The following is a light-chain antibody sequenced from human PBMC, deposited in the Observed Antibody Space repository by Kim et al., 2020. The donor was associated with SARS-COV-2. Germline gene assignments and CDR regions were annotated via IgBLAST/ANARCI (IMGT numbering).Light chain of an antibody. CDR3: AAWDDSLSGWV. CDR1: SSNIGSNY. CDR2: RNK. V-gene: IGLV1-47*01. Sequence: ELTQPPSASGTPGQRVTISCSGSSSNIGSNYVYWYQQLQGTAPKLLIYRNKQRPSGVPDRFSGSKSGTTASLAISGLRSEDEADYYCAAWDDSLSGWVFGGGTQLTVL. J-gene: IGLJ3*02.